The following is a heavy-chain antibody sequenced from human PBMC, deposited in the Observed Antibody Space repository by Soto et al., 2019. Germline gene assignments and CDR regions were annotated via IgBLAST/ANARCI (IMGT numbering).Heavy chain of an antibody. V-gene: IGHV4-4*02. Sequence: LSLTCAVSGGSISSSNWWSWVRQPPGKGLEWIGEIHHSGSTNYNPSLKSRVTISVDKSKNQFSLKLSSVTAADTAVYYCARVSGSYYYGMDVWGQGTTVTVSS. CDR1: GGSISSSNW. J-gene: IGHJ6*02. CDR2: IHHSGST. D-gene: IGHD1-26*01. CDR3: ARVSGSYYYGMDV.